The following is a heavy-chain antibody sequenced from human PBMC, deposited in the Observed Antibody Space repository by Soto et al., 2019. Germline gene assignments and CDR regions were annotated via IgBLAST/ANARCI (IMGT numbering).Heavy chain of an antibody. D-gene: IGHD3-22*01. CDR3: ARKSYYDSSGYYFDI. J-gene: IGHJ3*02. CDR1: GYSFTSYW. V-gene: IGHV5-51*01. Sequence: GASLKISCKGSGYSFTSYWIGWVRQMTGKGLEWMGIIYPGDSDTRYSPSFQGQVTISADQSISTAYLQWSSLKASDTAMYYCARKSYYDSSGYYFDIWGQGTTVTVSS. CDR2: IYPGDSDT.